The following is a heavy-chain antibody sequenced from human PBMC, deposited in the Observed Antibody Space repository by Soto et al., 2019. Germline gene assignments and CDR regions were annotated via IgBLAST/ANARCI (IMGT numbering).Heavy chain of an antibody. J-gene: IGHJ4*02. D-gene: IGHD4-4*01. CDR3: ARGASNWQYFDY. Sequence: PSETLSLTCTVSDGSIRGYYWSWIRQPPGKGLEWIGYFNYSGISNYNSSLKTRDTISLDTSKNQYTLKLSPVSAADTAIYYCARGASNWQYFDYWGQGALVTVSS. V-gene: IGHV4-59*01. CDR1: DGSIRGYY. CDR2: FNYSGIS.